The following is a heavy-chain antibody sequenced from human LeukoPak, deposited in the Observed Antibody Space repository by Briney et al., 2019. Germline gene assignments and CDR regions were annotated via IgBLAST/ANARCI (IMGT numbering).Heavy chain of an antibody. V-gene: IGHV4-59*01. CDR2: IYYSGST. CDR3: ARGLGGNYYDSSGFDY. J-gene: IGHJ4*02. Sequence: SETLSLTCTVSGGSISSYYWSWIRQPPGKGLEWIGYIYYSGSTNYNPSLKSRVTISVDTSKNQFSLKLGSVTAADTAVYYCARGLGGNYYDSSGFDYWGQGTLVTVSS. D-gene: IGHD3-22*01. CDR1: GGSISSYY.